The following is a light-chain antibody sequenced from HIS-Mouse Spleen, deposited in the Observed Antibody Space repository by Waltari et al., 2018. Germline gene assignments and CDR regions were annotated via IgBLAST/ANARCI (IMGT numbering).Light chain of an antibody. CDR3: SSYTSSSTLWV. CDR2: DVS. J-gene: IGLJ3*02. V-gene: IGLV2-14*03. Sequence: QSALTQPASVSGSPGQSITISCTGTSSDVGGYNYVSWYQQHPGKAPKRMIYDVSNRPSGVSNRVSGSKSGNTASLTISGLHAEDEADYYCSSYTSSSTLWVFGGGTKLTVL. CDR1: SSDVGGYNY.